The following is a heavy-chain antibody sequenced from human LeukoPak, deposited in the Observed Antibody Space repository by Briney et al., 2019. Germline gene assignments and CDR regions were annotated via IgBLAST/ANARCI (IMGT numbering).Heavy chain of an antibody. CDR1: GYTFTGYY. Sequence: ASVKVSCKASGYTFTGYYMHWVRQAPGQGLEWMGWINPNSGGTNYAQKFQGRVTMTRDTSISTAYMELSRLRSDDTAVYYCAKDSEWELPTHWYFDLWGRGTLVTVSS. CDR3: AKDSEWELPTHWYFDL. J-gene: IGHJ2*01. V-gene: IGHV1-2*02. D-gene: IGHD1-26*01. CDR2: INPNSGGT.